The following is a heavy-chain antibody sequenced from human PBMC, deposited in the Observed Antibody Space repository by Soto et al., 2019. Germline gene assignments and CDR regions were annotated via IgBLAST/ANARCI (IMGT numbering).Heavy chain of an antibody. V-gene: IGHV3-23*01. CDR3: AKVSVVPAANDPHDAFDI. Sequence: EVQLLESGGGLVQPGGSLRLSCAASGFTFSSYAMSWVRQAPGKGLEWVSAISCSGGSTYYADSVKGGFTISRDNSKNTLYLQMNSLIAEDTAVYYCAKVSVVPAANDPHDAFDIWGQGTMVTVSS. J-gene: IGHJ3*02. CDR2: ISCSGGST. CDR1: GFTFSSYA. D-gene: IGHD2-2*01.